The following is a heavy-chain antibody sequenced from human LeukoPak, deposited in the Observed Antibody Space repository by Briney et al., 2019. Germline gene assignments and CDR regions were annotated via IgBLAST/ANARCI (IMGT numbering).Heavy chain of an antibody. Sequence: TSETLSLTCTVSGGSISSYYWSWIRQPPGKGLEWIGYIYYSGSTNYNPSLKSRVTISVDTSKNQFSLKLSSVTAADTAVYYCARVYGYYYYYMDVWGKGTTVTISS. D-gene: IGHD4-17*01. CDR2: IYYSGST. V-gene: IGHV4-59*01. J-gene: IGHJ6*03. CDR1: GGSISSYY. CDR3: ARVYGYYYYYMDV.